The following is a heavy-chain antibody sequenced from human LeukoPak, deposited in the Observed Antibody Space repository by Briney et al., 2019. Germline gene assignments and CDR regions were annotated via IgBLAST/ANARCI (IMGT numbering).Heavy chain of an antibody. J-gene: IGHJ4*02. D-gene: IGHD6-13*01. CDR1: GVSISAYY. CDR3: ARGVYIAAAQYGY. CDR2: IYPGESIYASENT. V-gene: IGHV4-4*07. Sequence: SETLSLTCSVSGVSISAYYWSWIRQPAGKGLEWIGRIYPGESIYASENTNYNPSLKSRVTISVDTSKNQFSLKLNSVTAADTAVYYCARGVYIAAAQYGYWGQGTLVTVSS.